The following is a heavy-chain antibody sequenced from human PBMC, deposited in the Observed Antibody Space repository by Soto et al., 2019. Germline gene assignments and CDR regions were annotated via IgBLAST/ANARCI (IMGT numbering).Heavy chain of an antibody. J-gene: IGHJ4*01. D-gene: IGHD5-12*01. CDR3: AVLVTTTPPAY. CDR2: IIPIFGRA. Sequence: VASVKVSCKASADTFSNYALSWVRQAPGQGLEWMGGIIPIFGRADYAQKFQGRVTITADKSTSTAYMDLSSLRSDDTAVYYCAVLVTTTPPAYWGQGTLVTVSS. CDR1: ADTFSNYA. V-gene: IGHV1-69*06.